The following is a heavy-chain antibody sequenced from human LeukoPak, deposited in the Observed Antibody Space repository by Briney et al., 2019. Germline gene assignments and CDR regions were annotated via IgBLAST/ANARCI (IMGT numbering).Heavy chain of an antibody. J-gene: IGHJ4*02. Sequence: GGSLRLSCAASGFTFSSYWMSWVRQAPGKGLEWVANIKQAGSEKYYVDSVKGRFTISRDNAKNSLYLQMNDLRAEDTAVYYCARSWDARLNFDYWGQGTLVTVSS. D-gene: IGHD1-26*01. V-gene: IGHV3-7*01. CDR1: GFTFSSYW. CDR2: IKQAGSEK. CDR3: ARSWDARLNFDY.